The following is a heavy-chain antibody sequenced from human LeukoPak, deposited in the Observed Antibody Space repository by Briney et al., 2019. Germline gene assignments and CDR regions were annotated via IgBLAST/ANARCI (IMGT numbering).Heavy chain of an antibody. CDR3: ARDQLEWELSYPGAFGI. D-gene: IGHD1-26*01. J-gene: IGHJ3*02. Sequence: ASVKVSCKASGYTFTSYGISWVRQAPGQGFEWMGWISAYNGNTNYAQKLQGRVTMTTDTSTSTAYMELRSLRSDDTAVYYCARDQLEWELSYPGAFGIWGQGTMVTVSS. CDR2: ISAYNGNT. CDR1: GYTFTSYG. V-gene: IGHV1-18*01.